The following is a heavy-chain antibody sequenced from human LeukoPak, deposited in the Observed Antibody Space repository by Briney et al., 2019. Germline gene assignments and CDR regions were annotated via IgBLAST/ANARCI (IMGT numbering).Heavy chain of an antibody. CDR3: ARDRYSGSYQPFDY. J-gene: IGHJ4*02. V-gene: IGHV1-2*02. CDR1: VGTFSSYA. D-gene: IGHD1-26*01. CDR2: INPNTGGT. Sequence: ASVKVSCKASVGTFSSYAISWVRQAPGQGLERLGWINPNTGGTIYAQKFQGRVIMTRDTSISTAYMELSRARSDDTAVYYCARDRYSGSYQPFDYWGQGTLVTVSS.